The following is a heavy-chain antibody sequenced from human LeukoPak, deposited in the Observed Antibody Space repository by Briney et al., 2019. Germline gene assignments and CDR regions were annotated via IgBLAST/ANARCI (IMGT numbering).Heavy chain of an antibody. CDR2: ISYDGSNK. D-gene: IGHD2-2*01. CDR3: AKKWDVVVPAAIDY. Sequence: QPGGSLRLSCAASGFTFSSYAMHWVRQAPGKGLEWVAVISYDGSNKYYADSVKGRFTISRDNSKNTLYLQMNSLRAEDTAVYYCAKKWDVVVPAAIDYWGQGTLVTVSS. V-gene: IGHV3-30-3*02. J-gene: IGHJ4*02. CDR1: GFTFSSYA.